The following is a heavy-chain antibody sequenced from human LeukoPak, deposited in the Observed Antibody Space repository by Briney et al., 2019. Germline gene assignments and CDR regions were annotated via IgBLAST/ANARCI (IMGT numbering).Heavy chain of an antibody. V-gene: IGHV4-30-2*01. CDR2: IYHSGST. CDR1: GGSISSGGYS. Sequence: PSETLSLTCAVSGGSISSGGYSWSWIRQPPGKGLEWIGYIYHSGSTYYNPSLKSRVTISVDRSKNQFSLKLSSVTAADTAVYYCARAAGAFFDYWGQGTLVTVSS. CDR3: ARAAGAFFDY. J-gene: IGHJ4*02. D-gene: IGHD6-13*01.